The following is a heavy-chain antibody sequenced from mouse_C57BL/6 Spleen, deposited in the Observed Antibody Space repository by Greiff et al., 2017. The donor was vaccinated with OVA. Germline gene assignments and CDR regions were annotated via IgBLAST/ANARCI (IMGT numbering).Heavy chain of an antibody. D-gene: IGHD2-2*01. Sequence: QVQLQQPGAELVKPGASVKLSCKASGYTFTSYWMHWVKQRPGQGLEWIGMIHPNSGSTNYNEKFKSKATLTVDTSSSTAYMQLNSLTSEDSAVYYCARGGYGYDADFDYWGQGTTLTVSS. CDR3: ARGGYGYDADFDY. CDR1: GYTFTSYW. CDR2: IHPNSGST. V-gene: IGHV1-64*01. J-gene: IGHJ2*01.